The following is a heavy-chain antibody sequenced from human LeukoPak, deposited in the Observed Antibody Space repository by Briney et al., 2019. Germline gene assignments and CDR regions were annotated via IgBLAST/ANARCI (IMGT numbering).Heavy chain of an antibody. CDR3: AREGGAYCSSTSCSFEKYNWFDP. CDR2: INPNSGGT. D-gene: IGHD2-2*01. V-gene: IGHV1-2*06. Sequence: ASVKVSCKASGYTFTGYYMHWVRQAPGQGLEWMGRINPNSGGTNYAQKFQGRVTMTRDTSISTAYMELGRLRSDDTAVYYCAREGGAYCSSTSCSFEKYNWFDPWGQGTLVTVSS. J-gene: IGHJ5*02. CDR1: GYTFTGYY.